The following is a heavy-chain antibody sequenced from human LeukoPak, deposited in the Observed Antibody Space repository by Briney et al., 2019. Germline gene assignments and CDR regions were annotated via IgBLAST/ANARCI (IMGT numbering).Heavy chain of an antibody. CDR3: ARGIAAAAVTKFDY. CDR1: GYSFTNYW. V-gene: IGHV5-51*01. Sequence: GESLKISCKGSGYSFTNYWIGWVRQMPGKGLEWMGIIHPDDSDTRYNPSFQGQVTISADKSISTAYLQWSSLKASDTAIYYCARGIAAAAVTKFDYWGQGTLITVSS. J-gene: IGHJ4*02. D-gene: IGHD6-13*01. CDR2: IHPDDSDT.